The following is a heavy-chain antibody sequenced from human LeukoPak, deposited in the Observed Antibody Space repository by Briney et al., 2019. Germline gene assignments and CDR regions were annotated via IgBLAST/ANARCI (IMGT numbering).Heavy chain of an antibody. D-gene: IGHD3-10*01. Sequence: PGGSLRLSXAASGFTFSNYWMNWVCQAPGKGLEWVANRKQDGGEKSYVDSVKGRFTISRDNARNSLHLQMNSLRAEDTAVYYCARDTGGSASHGFDAFDIWGQGTMVTVSS. CDR2: RKQDGGEK. V-gene: IGHV3-7*01. CDR1: GFTFSNYW. J-gene: IGHJ3*02. CDR3: ARDTGGSASHGFDAFDI.